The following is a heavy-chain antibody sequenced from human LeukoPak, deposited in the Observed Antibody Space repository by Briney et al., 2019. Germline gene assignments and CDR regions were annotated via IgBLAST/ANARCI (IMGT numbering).Heavy chain of an antibody. J-gene: IGHJ3*02. Sequence: GESLQISCKGSGYILTSYWIAWVRQMPGQGLEWMGIIYPGDSDTRYSPSFQGQVTISADKSISTAYLQWSSLKASDTAMYYCARPYSSGWFGAFDIWGQGTMVTASS. CDR2: IYPGDSDT. CDR3: ARPYSSGWFGAFDI. CDR1: GYILTSYW. D-gene: IGHD6-19*01. V-gene: IGHV5-51*01.